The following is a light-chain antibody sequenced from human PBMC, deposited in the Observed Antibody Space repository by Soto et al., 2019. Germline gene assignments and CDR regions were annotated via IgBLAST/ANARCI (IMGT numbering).Light chain of an antibody. J-gene: IGLJ1*01. CDR2: RNN. Sequence: QSVLTQPPSASGTPGQRGTISCSGSSSNIGSNYVYWYQQLPGTAPKLLIYRNNQRPSGVPDRFSGSKSGTSASLAISGLRSEDEADYYCAAWDDSLSGYYVFGTGTKLTVL. CDR3: AAWDDSLSGYYV. V-gene: IGLV1-47*01. CDR1: SSNIGSNY.